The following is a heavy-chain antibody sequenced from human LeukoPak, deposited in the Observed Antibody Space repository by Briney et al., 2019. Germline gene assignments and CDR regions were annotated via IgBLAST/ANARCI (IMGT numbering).Heavy chain of an antibody. J-gene: IGHJ4*02. CDR2: ISGSGGST. CDR3: AKSVGDIVVVVAATYDY. D-gene: IGHD2-15*01. Sequence: GRSLRLSCAASGFTFSSYGMHWVRQAPGKGLEWVSAISGSGGSTYYADSVKGRFTISRDNSKNTLYLQMNSLRAEDTAVYYCAKSVGDIVVVVAATYDYWGQGTLVTVSS. CDR1: GFTFSSYG. V-gene: IGHV3-23*01.